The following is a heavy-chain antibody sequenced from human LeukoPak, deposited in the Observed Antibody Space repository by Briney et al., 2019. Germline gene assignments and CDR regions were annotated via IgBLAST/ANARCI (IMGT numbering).Heavy chain of an antibody. V-gene: IGHV3-23*01. CDR3: AKWGDFDILTGYYVSDF. CDR2: VTGRGGST. D-gene: IGHD3-9*01. Sequence: GGSLRLSCVASGFTFSNYAMSRVRQALGKRLEWVSAVTGRGGSTYYADSVKGRFTISRDNSRNTLFLQMNSLRAEDTAIYYCAKWGDFDILTGYYVSDFWGQGTLVTVSS. J-gene: IGHJ4*02. CDR1: GFTFSNYA.